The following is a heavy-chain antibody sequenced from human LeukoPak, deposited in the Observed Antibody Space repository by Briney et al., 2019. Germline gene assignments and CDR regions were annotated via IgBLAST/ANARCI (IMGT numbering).Heavy chain of an antibody. V-gene: IGHV1-18*04. D-gene: IGHD3-9*01. J-gene: IGHJ4*02. CDR2: ISAYNGNT. Sequence: GASVKVSCKASSYTFTSYGISWVRQAPGQGLEWMGWISAYNGNTNYAQKLQGRVTMTTDTSTSTAYMELMSLRSDDTAVYYCARDGRYFDWLLPFDYWGQGTLVTVSS. CDR1: SYTFTSYG. CDR3: ARDGRYFDWLLPFDY.